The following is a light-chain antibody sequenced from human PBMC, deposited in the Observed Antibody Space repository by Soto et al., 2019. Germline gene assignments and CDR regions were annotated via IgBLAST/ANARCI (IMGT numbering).Light chain of an antibody. CDR1: QSISSL. CDR2: KAS. CDR3: HSRA. V-gene: IGKV1-5*03. J-gene: IGKJ5*01. Sequence: DIQMTQSPSTLSASVGDRVTITCRASQSISSLLAWYQQKPGKAPKLLIYKASSLESGVPSRFSGSGSETEFTLTISRLQPDDFATYFCHSRAFGQGTRLEIK.